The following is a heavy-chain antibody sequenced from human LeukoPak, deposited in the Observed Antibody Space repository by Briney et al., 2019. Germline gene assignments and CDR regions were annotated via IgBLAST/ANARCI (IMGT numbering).Heavy chain of an antibody. CDR2: ISWNSGSI. CDR3: VKGHCSSSSCFPNYYYYMDV. D-gene: IGHD2-15*01. J-gene: IGHJ6*03. V-gene: IGHV3-9*01. CDR1: GFTFDEHA. Sequence: GGSLRLSCAGSGFTFDEHAMHWVRQAPGKGLEWVSGISWNSGSIAYADSVKGRFTISRHNAKNLLFLQMSSLRAADTALYYCVKGHCSSSSCFPNYYYYMDVWGTGNTVTVSS.